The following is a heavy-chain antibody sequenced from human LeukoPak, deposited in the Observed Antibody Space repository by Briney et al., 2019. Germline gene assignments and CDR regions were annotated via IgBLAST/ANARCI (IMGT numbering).Heavy chain of an antibody. D-gene: IGHD6-19*01. Sequence: SETLSLTCTVSGGSISSYYWSWIRQPPGKGLEWLGYIYYSGSTNYNPSLKSRVTISVDTSKNQFSLKLSSVTAADTAVYYCARLVSYSSGRGEDYWGQGTLVTVSS. V-gene: IGHV4-59*08. CDR3: ARLVSYSSGRGEDY. CDR1: GGSISSYY. J-gene: IGHJ4*02. CDR2: IYYSGST.